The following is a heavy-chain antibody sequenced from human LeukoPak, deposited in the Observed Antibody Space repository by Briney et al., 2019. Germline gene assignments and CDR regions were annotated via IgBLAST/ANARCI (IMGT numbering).Heavy chain of an antibody. V-gene: IGHV3-23*01. D-gene: IGHD6-6*01. CDR2: ISVSGGST. Sequence: WVSAISVSGGSTYYADSVKGRFTISRDNSKNTLYLQMNSLRAEDTAVYYCARASSSSWVDYWGQGTLVTVSS. CDR3: ARASSSSWVDY. J-gene: IGHJ4*02.